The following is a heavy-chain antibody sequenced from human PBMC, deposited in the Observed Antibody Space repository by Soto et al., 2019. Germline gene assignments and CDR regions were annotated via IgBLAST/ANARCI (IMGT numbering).Heavy chain of an antibody. CDR1: GDSINSDKYY. J-gene: IGHJ4*02. D-gene: IGHD3-9*01. Sequence: QLQLQESGPGLVKPSETLSLTCSVSGDSINSDKYYWGWIRQPPGKGLEWIGSIYYRGNTYYNPSLQTRVTTSLDKSKSQFSLKLTSVTAADSAVYFCGRLEGLATISYYFDFWGQGALVTVSS. CDR3: GRLEGLATISYYFDF. V-gene: IGHV4-39*01. CDR2: IYYRGNT.